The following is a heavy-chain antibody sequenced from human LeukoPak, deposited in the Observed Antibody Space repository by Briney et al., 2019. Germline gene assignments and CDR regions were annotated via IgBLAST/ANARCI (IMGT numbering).Heavy chain of an antibody. J-gene: IGHJ4*02. Sequence: GESPKISLQCSGSTFTSYWIGWVRQLPGKGLEWMGVINPGDSDTRYSPSFRGQVTFSADKSISTAYLQRSSLQAPDTAVYYCARYDSSGYIDYWGQGTLVTVSS. D-gene: IGHD3-22*01. V-gene: IGHV5-51*01. CDR1: GSTFTSYW. CDR2: INPGDSDT. CDR3: ARYDSSGYIDY.